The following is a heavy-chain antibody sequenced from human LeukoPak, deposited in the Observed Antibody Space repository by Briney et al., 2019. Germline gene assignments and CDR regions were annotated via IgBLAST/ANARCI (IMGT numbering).Heavy chain of an antibody. CDR2: LNKIGGNT. J-gene: IGHJ4*02. D-gene: IGHD6-6*01. CDR1: GFTFSSYA. Sequence: GGSLRLSCAASGFTFSSYAMSWVRQAPGEGLEGVSGLNKIGGNTIYADSVKGRFTISRDNSKNTLYLQMNSLRAEDTAVYYCAKPPHPSVGAARLLYYFDYWGQGTLVTVSS. CDR3: AKPPHPSVGAARLLYYFDY. V-gene: IGHV3-23*01.